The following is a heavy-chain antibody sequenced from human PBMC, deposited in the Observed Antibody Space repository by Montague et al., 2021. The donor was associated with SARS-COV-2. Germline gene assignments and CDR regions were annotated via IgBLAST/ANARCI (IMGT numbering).Heavy chain of an antibody. J-gene: IGHJ4*02. CDR1: GCSISSSSYY. D-gene: IGHD2-2*01. CDR3: ARHPLGYCSSTSGYVG. V-gene: IGHV4-39*01. Sequence: SETLSLTCTVSGCSISSSSYYWGWIRPPPGKGLEWIGSIYYSGSTYYNPSLKSRVTMSVDTSKHQFSLKLGSVTAADTAVYYCARHPLGYCSSTSGYVGWGQGTLVTVSS. CDR2: IYYSGST.